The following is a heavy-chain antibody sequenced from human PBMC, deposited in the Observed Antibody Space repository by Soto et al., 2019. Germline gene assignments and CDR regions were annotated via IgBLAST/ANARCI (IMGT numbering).Heavy chain of an antibody. CDR1: GGSITTNW. CDR2: IYHSGTT. CDR3: ARHIAVPRTRGFDY. D-gene: IGHD6-19*01. Sequence: QVHLQESGPGLVKPSGTLSLTCAVSGGSITTNWWSCVRQPPGKGLEWIGVIYHSGTTNYNPSLRGRVTISVAKSNHQFSLNLNSVTAADSAIYYCARHIAVPRTRGFDYWGQGHLVTVSS. V-gene: IGHV4-4*02. J-gene: IGHJ4*02.